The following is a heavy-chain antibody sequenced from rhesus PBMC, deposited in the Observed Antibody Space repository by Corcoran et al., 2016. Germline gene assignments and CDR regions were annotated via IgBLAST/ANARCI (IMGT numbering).Heavy chain of an antibody. CDR3: AIHSGSWYDFDY. Sequence: QLQLQESGPGLVKPSETLSLTCAVSGGSISSNYWSWIRQPPGKGLEWIGFIDGSGSSTNYNPSLKRRATLSVDTSKTQLSLKLSSVTAADTVVYDCAIHSGSWYDFDYWGQGVLVTVSS. V-gene: IGHV4S11*01. CDR2: IDGSGSST. D-gene: IGHD6-25*01. J-gene: IGHJ4*01. CDR1: GGSISSNY.